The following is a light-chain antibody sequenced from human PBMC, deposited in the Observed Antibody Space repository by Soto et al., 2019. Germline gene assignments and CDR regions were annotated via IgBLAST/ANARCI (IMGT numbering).Light chain of an antibody. CDR2: GAS. J-gene: IGKJ1*01. Sequence: ENVLTHSPGTLSLSPCEGATVSCSASQNVNNNYLVWYQQRPGQAPGLLIHGASSRAAGVPDRFTGSGSGTDFTLTINRLEPEDFAVYYCQQYGSSPWTFGQGTKVDIK. CDR1: QNVNNNY. CDR3: QQYGSSPWT. V-gene: IGKV3-20*01.